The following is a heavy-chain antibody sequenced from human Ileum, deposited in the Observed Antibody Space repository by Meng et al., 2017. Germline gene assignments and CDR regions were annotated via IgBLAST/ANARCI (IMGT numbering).Heavy chain of an antibody. J-gene: IGHJ2*01. CDR1: GGSLNNYY. CDR2: IHYSGST. D-gene: IGHD2-21*02. Sequence: SETLSLTCTVSGGSLNNYYWSWIRQPPGKGLEWIGHIHYSGSTNYNPSLKSRVTISLDTSKNQFSLNLSSVTAADTAVYYCARVRRLTATSTHGYFDLWGRGTLVTVSS. CDR3: ARVRRLTATSTHGYFDL. V-gene: IGHV4-59*01.